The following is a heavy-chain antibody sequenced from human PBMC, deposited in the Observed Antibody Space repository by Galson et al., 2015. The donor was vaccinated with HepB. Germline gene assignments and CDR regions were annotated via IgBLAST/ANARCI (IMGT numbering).Heavy chain of an antibody. CDR3: ARGGPNWNYGAAYYYYMDV. J-gene: IGHJ6*03. D-gene: IGHD1-7*01. V-gene: IGHV3-21*01. CDR1: GFTFSDYC. CDR2: ISSSRNYI. Sequence: SLRLSCAASGFTFSDYCMNWVRQAPGKGLEWVSSISSSRNYIYYGDSVKGRFTISRDNAKNSLVLQMNSLRAEDTAVYYCARGGPNWNYGAAYYYYMDVWGKGTTVTVSS.